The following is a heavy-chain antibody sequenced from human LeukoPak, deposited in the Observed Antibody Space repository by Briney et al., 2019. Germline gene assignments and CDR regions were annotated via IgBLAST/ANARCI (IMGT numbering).Heavy chain of an antibody. CDR2: ISSSSSYI. Sequence: PGGSLRLSCAASGFTFSSYSMNWVRQAPGKGLEWVSSISSSSSYIYYADSVKGRFTISRDNSKNTLYLQMNSLRVEDTAVYYCAKDSVGFTGDLYYFNYWGQGTLVTVSS. J-gene: IGHJ4*02. CDR3: AKDSVGFTGDLYYFNY. D-gene: IGHD7-27*01. CDR1: GFTFSSYS. V-gene: IGHV3-21*01.